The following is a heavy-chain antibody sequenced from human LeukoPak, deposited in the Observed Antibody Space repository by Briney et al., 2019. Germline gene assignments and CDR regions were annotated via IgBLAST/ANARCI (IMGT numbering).Heavy chain of an antibody. J-gene: IGHJ4*02. D-gene: IGHD3/OR15-3a*01. CDR1: GFTFSTYS. CDR3: ARDKDWAFDY. Sequence: GGSLRLSCAASGFTFSTYSMNWLRQAPGKGLEWISYVNRSSNAMYYADSMKGRFTISRDDARNSLYLQMNSLRAEDTAVYFCARDKDWAFDYWGQGTLVTVSS. V-gene: IGHV3-48*01. CDR2: VNRSSNAM.